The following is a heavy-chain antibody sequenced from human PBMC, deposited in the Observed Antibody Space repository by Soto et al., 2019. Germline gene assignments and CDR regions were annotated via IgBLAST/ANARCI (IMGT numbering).Heavy chain of an antibody. CDR1: GFTFTTYW. Sequence: GSLRLSCVASGFTFTTYWMSWVRQAPGKGLQWVANIRQDGGAQYYVDSVKGRFTISRDNAKNSVYLQMDSLRVEDTAVYYCVRGGHGSGSYLGSSWGQGILVTVSS. CDR2: IRQDGGAQ. J-gene: IGHJ5*02. V-gene: IGHV3-7*03. CDR3: VRGGHGSGSYLGSS. D-gene: IGHD3-10*01.